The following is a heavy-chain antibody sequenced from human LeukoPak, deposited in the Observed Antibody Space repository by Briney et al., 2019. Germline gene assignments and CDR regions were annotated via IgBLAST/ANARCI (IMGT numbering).Heavy chain of an antibody. J-gene: IGHJ5*02. V-gene: IGHV3-74*01. CDR2: INSDGSST. D-gene: IGHD1-14*01. CDR3: ARGQAGTSWFDP. Sequence: GGSLRLSCAASGFTFSSYRMYWVRQAPGKGLVWVSRINSDGSSTTYADSVKGRFTNSRDNAKNTLYLQMNSLRDEDTAVYFCARGQAGTSWFDPWGQGTLVTVSS. CDR1: GFTFSSYR.